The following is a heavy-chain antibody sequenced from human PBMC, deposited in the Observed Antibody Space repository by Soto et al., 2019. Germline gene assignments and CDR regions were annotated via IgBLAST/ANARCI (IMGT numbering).Heavy chain of an antibody. CDR1: GYTFTGYY. J-gene: IGHJ6*02. CDR3: ARERIAAAITYGMDV. V-gene: IGHV1-2*02. D-gene: IGHD6-13*01. CDR2: INPNSGGT. Sequence: GASVKVSCKASGYTFTGYYMHWVRQAPGQGLEWMGWINPNSGGTNYAQKFQGRVTMTRDTSISTAYMELSRLRSDDTAVYYCARERIAAAITYGMDVWGQGTTVTVSS.